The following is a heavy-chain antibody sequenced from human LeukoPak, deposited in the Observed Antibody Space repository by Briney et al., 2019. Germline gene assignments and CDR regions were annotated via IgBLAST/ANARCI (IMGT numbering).Heavy chain of an antibody. J-gene: IGHJ4*02. V-gene: IGHV4-39*07. D-gene: IGHD4-17*01. CDR2: IYYTGNA. Sequence: SETLSLTCTVSGDSITGYYWGWIRQPPGKGLEWIGNIYYTGNAYYNASLKSRVTISVDTSKNQFSLKVISMTAADTAVYYCARDYGDFPAYYFDYWGQGTLVTVSS. CDR1: GDSITGYY. CDR3: ARDYGDFPAYYFDY.